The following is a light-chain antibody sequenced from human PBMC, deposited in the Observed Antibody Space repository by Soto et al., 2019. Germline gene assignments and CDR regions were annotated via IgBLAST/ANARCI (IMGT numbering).Light chain of an antibody. J-gene: IGKJ4*01. CDR3: QQFDNLPLT. Sequence: DIQMTQSPSSLSASVGDRVTITCQASQDINNYLNWYQQKPGKAPELLIYDASNLETGVPSRFSGSGSGTHFTFTISSLQPEDTATYYCQQFDNLPLTFGGGTKVEI. CDR1: QDINNY. V-gene: IGKV1-33*01. CDR2: DAS.